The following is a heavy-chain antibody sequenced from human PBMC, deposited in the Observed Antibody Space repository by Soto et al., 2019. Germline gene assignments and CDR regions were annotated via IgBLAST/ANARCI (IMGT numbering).Heavy chain of an antibody. D-gene: IGHD3-3*01. V-gene: IGHV4-34*01. J-gene: IGHJ5*02. CDR2: INHSGST. CDR3: ARARITIFGVVIAPRRNWFDP. CDR1: VGSFSGYY. Sequence: SETLSLTCAVYVGSFSGYYWSWIRQPPGKGLEWIGEINHSGSTNYNPSLKSRVTISVDTSKNQFSLKLSSVTAADTAMYYCARARITIFGVVIAPRRNWFDPWGQGTLVTSPQ.